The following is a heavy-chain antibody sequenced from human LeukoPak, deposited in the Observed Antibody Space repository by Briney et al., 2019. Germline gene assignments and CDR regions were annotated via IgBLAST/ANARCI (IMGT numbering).Heavy chain of an antibody. J-gene: IGHJ4*02. CDR3: ARGLDCSSTSCLCDY. CDR1: GYTFTSYG. CDR2: ISAYNGNT. Sequence: ASVKVSCRASGYTFTSYGISWVRQAPGQGLEWMGWISAYNGNTNYAQKLQGRVTMTTDTPTSTAYMELRSLRSDDTAVYYCARGLDCSSTSCLCDYWGQGTLVTVSS. V-gene: IGHV1-18*04. D-gene: IGHD2-2*01.